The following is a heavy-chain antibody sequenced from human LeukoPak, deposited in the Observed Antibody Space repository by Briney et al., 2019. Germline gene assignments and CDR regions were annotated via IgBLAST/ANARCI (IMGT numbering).Heavy chain of an antibody. J-gene: IGHJ6*02. CDR3: ARDQGYYGSVAGMDV. CDR1: GFTFSNYW. V-gene: IGHV3-7*01. CDR2: IKKDGSEK. Sequence: GGSLRLSCVASGFTFSNYWMSWVRQAPGKGLEWVANIKKDGSEKWYVDSVKGRFTVSRDDAKNSVYLQMNSLRAEDTAVYYCARDQGYYGSVAGMDVWGQGTTVTVSS. D-gene: IGHD3-10*01.